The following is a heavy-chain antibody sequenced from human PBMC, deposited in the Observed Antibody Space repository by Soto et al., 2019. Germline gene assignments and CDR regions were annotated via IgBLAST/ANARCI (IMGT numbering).Heavy chain of an antibody. V-gene: IGHV4-38-2*01. Sequence: SETLSLTCAVSGYSISSGYYWGWTRQPPGKGLEWIGSIYHSGSTYYNPSLKSRVTISVDTSKNQFSLKLSSVTAADTAVYYCARGGLRGDYYFFQHWGQGTLVTVSS. CDR1: GYSISSGYY. CDR2: IYHSGST. J-gene: IGHJ1*01. D-gene: IGHD2-21*02. CDR3: ARGGLRGDYYFFQH.